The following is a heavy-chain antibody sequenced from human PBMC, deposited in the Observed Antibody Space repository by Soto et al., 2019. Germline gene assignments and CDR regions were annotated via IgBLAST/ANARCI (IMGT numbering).Heavy chain of an antibody. Sequence: SETLSLTCTVSGGSISSYYWSWIRQPPGKGLEWIGYIYYSGSTNYNPSLKSRVTISVDTSKNQFSLKLSSVTAADTAVYYCARTPPHYDLWRGELDYCGQGTLLTVSS. CDR3: ARTPPHYDLWRGELDY. CDR1: GGSISSYY. D-gene: IGHD3-3*01. CDR2: IYYSGST. V-gene: IGHV4-59*01. J-gene: IGHJ4*02.